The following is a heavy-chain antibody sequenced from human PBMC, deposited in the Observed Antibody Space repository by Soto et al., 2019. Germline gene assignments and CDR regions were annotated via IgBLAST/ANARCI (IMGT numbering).Heavy chain of an antibody. Sequence: SVKVSCKASVGTFSSYAISWVRQAPGQGLEWMGGIIPIFATANYAQKFQGRVMITVDESTSTAYMELSSLRSEDTAVYYCARSVSFRYQLLKRGMDVWGQGTTVTVSS. CDR1: VGTFSSYA. J-gene: IGHJ6*02. CDR2: IIPIFATA. D-gene: IGHD2-2*01. V-gene: IGHV1-69*13. CDR3: ARSVSFRYQLLKRGMDV.